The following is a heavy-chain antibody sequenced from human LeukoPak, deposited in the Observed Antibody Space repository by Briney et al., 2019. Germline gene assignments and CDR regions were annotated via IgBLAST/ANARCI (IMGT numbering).Heavy chain of an antibody. CDR1: GGSISTYF. V-gene: IGHV4-59*08. Sequence: KPSETLSLTCTASGGSISTYFWSWIRQPPGKGLEWIGHIYFSGSTNYNPSLESRVTISVDTSKNQFSLTLSSVTAADTAVYDCARHKSSGSYPLPHWGQGILVTVSS. CDR3: ARHKSSGSYPLPH. D-gene: IGHD3-22*01. CDR2: IYFSGST. J-gene: IGHJ4*02.